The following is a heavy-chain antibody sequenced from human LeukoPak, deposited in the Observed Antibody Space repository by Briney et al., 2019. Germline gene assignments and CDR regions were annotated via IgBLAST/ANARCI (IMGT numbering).Heavy chain of an antibody. J-gene: IGHJ5*02. CDR1: GGSISSRSYY. CDR3: ARSSSSGWGFRFDP. CDR2: IYYSGST. Sequence: PSETLSLTCTVSGGSISSRSYYWGWIRQPPGKGLEWIGYIYYSGSTNYNPSLKSRVTISVDTSKNQFSLKLSSVTAADTAVYYCARSSSSGWGFRFDPWGQGTLVTVSS. V-gene: IGHV4-61*05. D-gene: IGHD6-19*01.